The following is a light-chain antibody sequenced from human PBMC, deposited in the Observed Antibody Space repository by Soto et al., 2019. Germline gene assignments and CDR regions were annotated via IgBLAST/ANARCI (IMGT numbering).Light chain of an antibody. CDR1: RSVSISY. V-gene: IGKV3-20*01. CDR3: QQYRKWWT. J-gene: IGKJ1*01. Sequence: EIALTQSPGTLSLSPGERATLSCRASRSVSISYLAWYQQKPGQAPRLLIYGASSRATGIPDRLSGSGSGTDFTLTISGLEPEDFAVYYCQQYRKWWTFGQGTKVDIK. CDR2: GAS.